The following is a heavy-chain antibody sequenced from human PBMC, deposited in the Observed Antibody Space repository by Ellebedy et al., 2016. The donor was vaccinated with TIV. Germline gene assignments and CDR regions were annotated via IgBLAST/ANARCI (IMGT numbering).Heavy chain of an antibody. D-gene: IGHD6-13*01. CDR3: ARGLGYSSSWGYYYYGMDV. Sequence: SETLSLXCTVSGGSISSYYWSWIRQPPGKGLEWIGYIYHSGSTNYNPSLKSRVTISVDTSKNQFSLKLSSVTAADTAVYYCARGLGYSSSWGYYYYGMDVWGQGTTVTVSS. J-gene: IGHJ6*02. V-gene: IGHV4-59*01. CDR2: IYHSGST. CDR1: GGSISSYY.